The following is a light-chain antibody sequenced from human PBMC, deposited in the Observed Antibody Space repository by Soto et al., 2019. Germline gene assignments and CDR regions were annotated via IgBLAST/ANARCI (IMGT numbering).Light chain of an antibody. V-gene: IGKV3-20*01. Sequence: EIVLTQSPGTLSLSPGERATLSCRASQSVSSSYLAWYQQKPGQAPRLLIYGASSRATGIPDRFSGSGSGTDFTLTTSSLELEVFAVYYCQQYGSSPQTFGKGTRGDIK. J-gene: IGKJ1*01. CDR3: QQYGSSPQT. CDR1: QSVSSSY. CDR2: GAS.